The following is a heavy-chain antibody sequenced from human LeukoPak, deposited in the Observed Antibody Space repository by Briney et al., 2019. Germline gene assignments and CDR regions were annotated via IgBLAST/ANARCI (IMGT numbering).Heavy chain of an antibody. D-gene: IGHD6-19*01. J-gene: IGHJ3*02. CDR2: INHSGST. CDR3: ARGTDEEWLAHAFDI. V-gene: IGHV4-34*01. Sequence: SETLSLTCAVYGGSFSGYYWSWIRQPPGKGLGWIGEINHSGSTNYNPSLKSRVTISVDTSKNQFSLKLSSVTAADTAVYFCARGTDEEWLAHAFDIRGQWTMVTVSS. CDR1: GGSFSGYY.